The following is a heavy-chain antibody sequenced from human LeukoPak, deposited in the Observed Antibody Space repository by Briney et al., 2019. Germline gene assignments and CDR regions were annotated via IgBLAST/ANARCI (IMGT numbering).Heavy chain of an antibody. Sequence: GGSLRLSCAAAGLRFSSDWMNWVRQAPGKGLEWVANINPDGSQESYVDSVKGRFTISRDNAKNSVYLQTNSLRAEDTGIYYCLSGSGYWGQGTLVTVSS. J-gene: IGHJ4*02. V-gene: IGHV3-7*01. CDR3: LSGSGY. CDR2: INPDGSQE. CDR1: GLRFSSDW. D-gene: IGHD3-10*01.